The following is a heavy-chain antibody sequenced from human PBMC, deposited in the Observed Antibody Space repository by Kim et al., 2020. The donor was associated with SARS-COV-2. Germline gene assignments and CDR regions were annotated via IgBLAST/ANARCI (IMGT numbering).Heavy chain of an antibody. CDR3: ARDLRYDFWIGYSAFDY. CDR2: IYSTGAT. V-gene: IGHV4-4*07. Sequence: SETLYLTCTVSGGSIRTYYWSWIRQPAGKGLEWIGRIYSTGATNYSPSLKSRVTMSVDSSRDQFSLRLSSVTAADTAVYYCARDLRYDFWIGYSAFDYWGQGILVTVSS. J-gene: IGHJ4*02. CDR1: GGSIRTYY. D-gene: IGHD3-3*01.